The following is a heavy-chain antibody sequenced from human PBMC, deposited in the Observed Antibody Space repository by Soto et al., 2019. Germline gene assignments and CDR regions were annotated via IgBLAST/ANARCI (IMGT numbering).Heavy chain of an antibody. Sequence: GASVKVSCKASGYTFTGYYMHWVRQAPGQGLEWMGWINPNSGGTNYAQKFQGWVTMTRDTSISTAYMELSRLRSDDTAVYYCARAKDIVLTGKCCYYYYGMDVWGQGTTVTVSS. CDR1: GYTFTGYY. J-gene: IGHJ6*02. V-gene: IGHV1-2*04. CDR2: INPNSGGT. CDR3: ARAKDIVLTGKCCYYYYGMDV. D-gene: IGHD2-8*01.